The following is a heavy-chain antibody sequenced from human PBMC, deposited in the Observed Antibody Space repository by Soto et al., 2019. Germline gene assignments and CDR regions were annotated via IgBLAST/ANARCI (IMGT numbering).Heavy chain of an antibody. CDR3: AKDRAMGY. CDR2: ISYDGSNK. Sequence: QVQLVESGGGVVQPGRSLRLSCAASGFTFSSYGMHWVRQAPGKGLEWVAVISYDGSNKYYADPVKGRFIISRDNSKNTLYLQMNSLRAEDTAAYYCAKDRAMGYWGQGTLVTVSS. V-gene: IGHV3-30*18. CDR1: GFTFSSYG. J-gene: IGHJ4*02.